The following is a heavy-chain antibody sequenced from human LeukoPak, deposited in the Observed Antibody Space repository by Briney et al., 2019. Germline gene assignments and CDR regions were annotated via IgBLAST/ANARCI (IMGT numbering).Heavy chain of an antibody. D-gene: IGHD2-2*02. CDR1: GYTFTSYA. J-gene: IGHJ5*02. V-gene: IGHV1-8*02. CDR3: VRDGEGAAISVNYWFDP. CDR2: MNPNNGNT. Sequence: ASVTVSCKASGYTFTSYAMHWVRQAPGQGLEWMGWMNPNNGNTGYAQKFQGRVTMTRDTSISTAYMELRGLRSEDTAVYYCVRDGEGAAISVNYWFDPWGQGTLVTVSS.